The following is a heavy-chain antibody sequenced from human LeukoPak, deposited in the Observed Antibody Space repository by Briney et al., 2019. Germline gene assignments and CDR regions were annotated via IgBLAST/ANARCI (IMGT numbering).Heavy chain of an antibody. CDR3: AGKRKGGGGAWSDP. CDR1: GFTFSTSA. D-gene: IGHD2-21*01. J-gene: IGHJ5*02. Sequence: GASVKVSCKASGFTFSTSAVQWVRQARGQRLEWIGWIVVGRNEASYAQEFHGRVTITRDMSTSTAYLELSGLRSEDTAVYYCAGKRKGGGGAWSDPWGQGPLVTASS. CDR2: IVVGRNEA. V-gene: IGHV1-58*01.